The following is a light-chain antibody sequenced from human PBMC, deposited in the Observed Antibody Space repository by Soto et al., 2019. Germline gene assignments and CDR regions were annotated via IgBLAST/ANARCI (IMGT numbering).Light chain of an antibody. CDR1: SSNIGSNY. CDR2: RNN. Sequence: QAVVTQPPSASGTPGQRVTISCSGSSSNIGSNYVYWYQQLPGTAPKLLIYRNNQRPSGVPDRFSGSKSGTSASLAISGLRSEDAADYYCAAWDDSLSGPVVGGGTKLTVL. V-gene: IGLV1-47*01. J-gene: IGLJ3*02. CDR3: AAWDDSLSGPV.